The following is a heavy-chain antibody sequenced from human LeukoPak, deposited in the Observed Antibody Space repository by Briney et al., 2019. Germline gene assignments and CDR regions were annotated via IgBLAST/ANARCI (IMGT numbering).Heavy chain of an antibody. CDR2: IKQDGSEK. CDR3: ARGPGYFAAAGTYYFDY. Sequence: GGSLRLSCAASGFTFSSYWMSWVRQAPGKGLEWVANIKQDGSEKYYVDSVKGRFTISRDNAKNSLYLQMNSLRAEDTAVYYCARGPGYFAAAGTYYFDYWGQGTLVTVSS. V-gene: IGHV3-7*01. D-gene: IGHD6-13*01. CDR1: GFTFSSYW. J-gene: IGHJ4*02.